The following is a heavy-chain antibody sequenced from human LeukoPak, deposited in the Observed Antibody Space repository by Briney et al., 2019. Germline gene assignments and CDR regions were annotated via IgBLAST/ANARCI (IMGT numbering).Heavy chain of an antibody. Sequence: SETLSLTCTVSGGSISSYYWSWIRQPAGKGLEWIGRIYTSRSTNYNPSLKSRVTMSVDTSKNQFSLKLSSVTAADTAVYYCARGRYYYGSGMGFDYWGQGTLVTVSS. CDR3: ARGRYYYGSGMGFDY. J-gene: IGHJ4*02. D-gene: IGHD3-10*01. V-gene: IGHV4-4*07. CDR1: GGSISSYY. CDR2: IYTSRST.